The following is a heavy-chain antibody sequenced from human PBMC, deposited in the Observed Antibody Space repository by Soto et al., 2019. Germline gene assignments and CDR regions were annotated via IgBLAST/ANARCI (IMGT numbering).Heavy chain of an antibody. Sequence: GGSLRLSCAASGFTFSDYYMSWIRQAPGKGLEWVSYINSISSSTNYADSVKGRFTISRDNAKNLLYLQMSSLTVEDTAVYYCVKGRNWASGSDYRGQGTLVTVSS. CDR3: VKGRNWASGSDY. CDR2: INSISSST. J-gene: IGHJ4*02. D-gene: IGHD7-27*01. V-gene: IGHV3-11*05. CDR1: GFTFSDYY.